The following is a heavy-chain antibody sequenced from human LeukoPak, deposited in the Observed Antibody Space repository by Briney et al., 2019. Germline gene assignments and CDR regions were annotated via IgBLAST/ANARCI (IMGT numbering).Heavy chain of an antibody. Sequence: PGGSLRLSCAASGFTFSNSWMSWVRQAPGKGLEWVASIKQDGNEKYYVDSVKGRFTISRNNAKNSLYLQMNSLRAEDTAVYYCARDRGKGWFDPWGQGTLVTVSS. V-gene: IGHV3-7*01. CDR2: IKQDGNEK. J-gene: IGHJ5*02. CDR3: ARDRGKGWFDP. CDR1: GFTFSNSW.